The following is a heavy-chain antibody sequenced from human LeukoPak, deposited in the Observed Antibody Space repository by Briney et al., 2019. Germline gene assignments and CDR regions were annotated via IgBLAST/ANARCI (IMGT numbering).Heavy chain of an antibody. CDR2: IASKTDGGTT. J-gene: IGHJ4*02. CDR1: GFTFSDAW. CDR3: TTGIRGD. V-gene: IGHV3-15*04. Sequence: GGSLRLSCAASGFTFSDAWMNWVRQAPGKGLEWVGRIASKTDGGTTEYAAPVKGRFTISRDDSKNTLFLQMNSLKTEDTAVYYCTTGIRGDCGQGTLVTVSS.